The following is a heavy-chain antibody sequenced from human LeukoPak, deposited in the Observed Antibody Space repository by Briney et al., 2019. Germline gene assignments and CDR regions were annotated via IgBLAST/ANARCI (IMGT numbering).Heavy chain of an antibody. CDR1: GGSISSYY. Sequence: PSENLSLTCTVSGGSISSYYWSWIRQPPGKGLEWIGYIYYSGSTNYNPSLKSRVSISVDTSKNQFSLKLRSVTAADTAVYYCARTAGSSSWTTWGQGTLVTVSS. D-gene: IGHD6-13*01. V-gene: IGHV4-59*01. CDR2: IYYSGST. J-gene: IGHJ5*02. CDR3: ARTAGSSSWTT.